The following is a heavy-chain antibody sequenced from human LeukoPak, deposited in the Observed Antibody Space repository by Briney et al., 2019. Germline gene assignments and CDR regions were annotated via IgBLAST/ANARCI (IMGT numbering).Heavy chain of an antibody. V-gene: IGHV3-11*04. CDR3: ARELNRPNFFDF. J-gene: IGHJ4*02. D-gene: IGHD1-14*01. Sequence: GGSLRLSCSASGFTFSDYYMSWFRQPPGKGPELLSYISQSGGDQTYADSVKGRFTISRDNAKNTLYLQMNSLRAEDTAVYYCARELNRPNFFDFWGQGSLVSVSP. CDR1: GFTFSDYY. CDR2: ISQSGGDQ.